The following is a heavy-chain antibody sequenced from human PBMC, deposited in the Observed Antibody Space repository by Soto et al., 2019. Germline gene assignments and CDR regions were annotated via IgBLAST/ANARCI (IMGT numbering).Heavy chain of an antibody. CDR1: GGSISSGDYY. CDR2: IYYSGST. Sequence: QVQLQESGPGLVKPSQTLSLTCTVSGGSISSGDYYWSWIRQHPGKGLEWSGYIYYSGSTYYNPSLKSRVTISVDPSKNQFSLKLSSVTAAATAVYYCARWWSGSRQGFDPWGQGTLVTVSS. CDR3: ARWWSGSRQGFDP. V-gene: IGHV4-31*03. D-gene: IGHD3-3*01. J-gene: IGHJ5*02.